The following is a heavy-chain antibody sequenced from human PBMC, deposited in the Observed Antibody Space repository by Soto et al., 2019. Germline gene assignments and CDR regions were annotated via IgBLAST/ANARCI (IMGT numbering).Heavy chain of an antibody. D-gene: IGHD2-15*01. CDR2: TYYRSKWYN. V-gene: IGHV6-1*01. CDR3: SRCYCSSGYPYYFDY. J-gene: IGHJ4*02. Sequence: PSQTLSLTCAISGDSVSSNSAAWNWIRQSPSRGLEWLGRTYYRSKWYNDYAVSVKSRITINPDTSKNQFSLQLNSVTPEDTAAYYCSRCYCSSGYPYYFDYWGQGTLVTVSS. CDR1: GDSVSSNSAA.